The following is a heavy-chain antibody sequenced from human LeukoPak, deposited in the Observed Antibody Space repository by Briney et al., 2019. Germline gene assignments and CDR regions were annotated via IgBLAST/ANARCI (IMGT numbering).Heavy chain of an antibody. V-gene: IGHV1-46*01. J-gene: IGHJ6*03. CDR2: INPSGGST. D-gene: IGHD3-10*01. CDR1: GYTFTSYY. Sequence: ASVKVSCKASGYTFTSYYMHWVRQAPGQGLEWMGIINPSGGSTSYAQKFQGRVTMTRDTSTSTVYMELSRLRSDDTAVYYCARAGLASHLWFGELGYYMDVWGKGTTVTISS. CDR3: ARAGLASHLWFGELGYYMDV.